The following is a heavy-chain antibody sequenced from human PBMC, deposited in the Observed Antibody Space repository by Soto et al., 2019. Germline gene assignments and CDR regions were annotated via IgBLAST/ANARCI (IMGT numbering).Heavy chain of an antibody. D-gene: IGHD6-13*01. CDR3: VRDSGAKLSSS. V-gene: IGHV1-69*13. Sequence: SVKVSCKASGGTFSSYRINWVRQAPGQGLEWVGGIVPIYRTADYAQKFQGRVTITADESARTSYMELRSLKSQDTAVYYCVRDSGAKLSSSWGQGTLVTASS. CDR2: IVPIYRTA. CDR1: GGTFSSYR. J-gene: IGHJ4*02.